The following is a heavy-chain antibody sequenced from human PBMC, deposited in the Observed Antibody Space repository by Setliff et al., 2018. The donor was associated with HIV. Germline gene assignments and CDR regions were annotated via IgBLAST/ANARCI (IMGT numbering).Heavy chain of an antibody. V-gene: IGHV4-34*09. J-gene: IGHJ4*02. CDR1: GGSFSGYS. D-gene: IGHD2-21*01. Sequence: SETLSLTCAVYGGSFSGYSWSWIRQPPGKGLEWIGEINHSGGTNYNPSLKSRITMSIDTSKNQFSLKLNSVTAADTAVYFCARASRWGSIPFDYWGQGTLVTVSS. CDR3: ARASRWGSIPFDY. CDR2: INHSGGT.